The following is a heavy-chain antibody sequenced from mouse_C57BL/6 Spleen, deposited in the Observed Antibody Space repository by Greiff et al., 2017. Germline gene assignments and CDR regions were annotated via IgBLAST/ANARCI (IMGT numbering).Heavy chain of an antibody. D-gene: IGHD1-1*01. CDR2: FSSGGSYT. CDR3: ARGYYYGSSPYAMDY. J-gene: IGHJ4*01. CDR1: GFTFSSYG. Sequence: EVQLVESGGDLVKPGGSLKLSCAASGFTFSSYGMSWVRQTPDKRLEWVATFSSGGSYTYYPDSVKGRFTISRDNAKNTLYLQMSSLKSADTAMYYCARGYYYGSSPYAMDYWGQGTSVTVSS. V-gene: IGHV5-6*01.